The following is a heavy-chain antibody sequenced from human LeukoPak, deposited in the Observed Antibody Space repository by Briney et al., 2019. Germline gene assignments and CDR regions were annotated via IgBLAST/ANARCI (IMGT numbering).Heavy chain of an antibody. Sequence: SETLSLTCAVSGGSFSGYYWYWIRQPPGKGLEWIGEINHGESTNYNPSLKRRPTLSVDTSKNQSSLKLPSVTAADTAVYYCARGRTYYYDTSGYYPSIYYGMDVWGEGTTVIVSS. CDR1: GGSFSGYY. CDR3: ARGRTYYYDTSGYYPSIYYGMDV. CDR2: INHGEST. D-gene: IGHD3-22*01. V-gene: IGHV4-34*01. J-gene: IGHJ6*04.